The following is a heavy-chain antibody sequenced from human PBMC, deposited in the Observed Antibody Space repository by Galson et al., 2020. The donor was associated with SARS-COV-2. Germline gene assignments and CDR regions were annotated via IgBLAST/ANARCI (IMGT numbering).Heavy chain of an antibody. J-gene: IGHJ6*02. CDR1: GFTFSDHY. D-gene: IGHD5-12*01. Sequence: GESLKISCAPSGFTFSDHYMDWVRQAPGKGLEWVGRSKNRRNSYTIEYAASVKGSFTISRDDSKNTLYLQMNSLKTEDTAVYYCTTGGGYYGMDVWGQGTTVTVSS. CDR3: TTGGGYYGMDV. V-gene: IGHV3-72*01. CDR2: SKNRRNSYTI.